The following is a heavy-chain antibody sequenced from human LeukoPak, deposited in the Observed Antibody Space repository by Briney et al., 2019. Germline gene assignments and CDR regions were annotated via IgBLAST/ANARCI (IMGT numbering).Heavy chain of an antibody. V-gene: IGHV3-74*01. J-gene: IGHJ4*02. D-gene: IGHD6-19*01. Sequence: GGSLRLSCAVSGFSVSNYWMLWVRQVPGKGLVWVSRINSDGTITTYADSVKGRFTISRDIPKNTLYLQMNSLRAEDTAVYYCVRDPPSSGWSFDYWGQGALVTVSS. CDR1: GFSVSNYW. CDR3: VRDPPSSGWSFDY. CDR2: INSDGTIT.